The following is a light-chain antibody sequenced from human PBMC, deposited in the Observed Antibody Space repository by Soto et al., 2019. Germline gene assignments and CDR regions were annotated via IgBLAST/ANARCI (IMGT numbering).Light chain of an antibody. CDR2: DVS. J-gene: IGLJ3*02. CDR1: SSDVGGYNY. Sequence: QSALTQPRSVSGSPGQSLTISCTGTSSDVGGYNYVSWYQQHPGKAPKLMIYDVSKRPSGVPDRFSGSKSGNTASLTISGIQADDEADYYCCSYAGSYTGVFGGGTQLTVL. V-gene: IGLV2-11*01. CDR3: CSYAGSYTGV.